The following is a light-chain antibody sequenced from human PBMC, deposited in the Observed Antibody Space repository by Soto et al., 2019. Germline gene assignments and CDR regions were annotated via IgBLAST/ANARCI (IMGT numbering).Light chain of an antibody. V-gene: IGKV3D-15*01. J-gene: IGKJ4*01. CDR3: PQYNNWPLT. Sequence: EIVMTQSPATLSVSPGERATLSCRASQSVSSNLAWYQQKPGQAPRLLIYGASTRATGIPARFSGSASGTEFTLTISSLQSEDFAVYYCPQYNNWPLTFGGGTKVEIK. CDR1: QSVSSN. CDR2: GAS.